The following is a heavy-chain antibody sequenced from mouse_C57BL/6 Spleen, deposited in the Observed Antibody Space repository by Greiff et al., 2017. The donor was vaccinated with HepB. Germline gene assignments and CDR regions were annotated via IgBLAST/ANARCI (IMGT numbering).Heavy chain of an antibody. D-gene: IGHD1-1*01. V-gene: IGHV1-59*01. CDR2: IDPSDSYT. Sequence: VQLQQSGAELVRPGTSVKLSCKASGYTFTSYWMHWVKQRPGQGLEWIGVIDPSDSYTNYNQKFKGKATLTVDTSSSTAYMQLISLTSEDSAVYYCARHGSRSHWYFDVWGTGTTVTVSS. CDR3: ARHGSRSHWYFDV. CDR1: GYTFTSYW. J-gene: IGHJ1*03.